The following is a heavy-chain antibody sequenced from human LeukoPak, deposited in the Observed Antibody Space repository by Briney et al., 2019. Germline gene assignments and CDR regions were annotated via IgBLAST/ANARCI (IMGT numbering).Heavy chain of an antibody. J-gene: IGHJ4*02. CDR1: GFTFSNYA. D-gene: IGHD5-12*01. V-gene: IGHV3-23*01. CDR3: GRGRPRGYSGYVIDY. CDR2: ISGGGGTT. Sequence: GGSLRLSCAASGFTFSNYAMSWVRQAPGKRLEWVSAISGGGGTTYYADSVKGRFTISRDNAKNTLYLQMNSLRAEDTAAFYCGRGRPRGYSGYVIDYWGQGTPITVSS.